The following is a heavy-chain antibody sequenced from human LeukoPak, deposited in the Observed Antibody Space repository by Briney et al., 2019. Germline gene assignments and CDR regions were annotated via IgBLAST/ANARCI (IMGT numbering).Heavy chain of an antibody. D-gene: IGHD5-18*01. CDR2: IYYSGST. Sequence: SETLSLTCTVSGGSISSYYWSWIRQPPGKGLEWIGYIYYSGSTNYNPSLKSRVTISVDTSKNQFSLKLSSVTAADTAVYYCARALIQLWTADAFDIWGQGTMVTVSS. CDR3: ARALIQLWTADAFDI. J-gene: IGHJ3*02. V-gene: IGHV4-59*08. CDR1: GGSISSYY.